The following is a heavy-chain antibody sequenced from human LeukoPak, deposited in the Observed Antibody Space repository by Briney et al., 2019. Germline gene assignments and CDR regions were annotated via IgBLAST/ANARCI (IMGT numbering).Heavy chain of an antibody. CDR1: GXTFSGYW. Sequence: GGSLRLSCAASGXTFSGYWMHWVRQAPGKGLIWVSRINSDGGDTTYADSVRGRFTISRDNAKNTLYLQMNSLRADDTAVYYCARGGSGTFHIWGQGTIVTVSS. V-gene: IGHV3-74*01. CDR3: ARGGSGTFHI. D-gene: IGHD3-10*01. J-gene: IGHJ3*02. CDR2: INSDGGDT.